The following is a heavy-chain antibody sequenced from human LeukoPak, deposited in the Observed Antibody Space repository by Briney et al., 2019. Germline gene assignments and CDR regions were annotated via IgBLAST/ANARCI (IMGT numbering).Heavy chain of an antibody. CDR1: GGSISSGDYY. D-gene: IGHD6-19*01. Sequence: SQTLSLTCTVSGGSISSGDYYWSWIRQPPGKGLEWIRYIYYSGSTYYNRSLKSRVTISVDTSKNQFSRKLSSVTAADAAVYYCARDGAGSGWYPLDYWGQGTLVTVSS. J-gene: IGHJ4*02. CDR3: ARDGAGSGWYPLDY. V-gene: IGHV4-30-4*08. CDR2: IYYSGST.